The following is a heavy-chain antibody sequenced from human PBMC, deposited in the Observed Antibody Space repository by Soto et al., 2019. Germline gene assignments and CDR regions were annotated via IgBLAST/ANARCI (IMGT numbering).Heavy chain of an antibody. CDR3: ARGRNDFWSGYYSGYYGMDV. CDR1: GYPFSDNQ. J-gene: IGHJ6*02. V-gene: IGHV1-2*02. CDR2: INPRSDDT. Sequence: ASVKVSCKASGYPFSDNQIHWLRRAHGQGLEWMGRINPRSDDTNYAQKCQGRVTMTRDTSIDTAYLELTGLTSDDTATYYCARGRNDFWSGYYSGYYGMDVWGQGTTVTVSS. D-gene: IGHD3-3*01.